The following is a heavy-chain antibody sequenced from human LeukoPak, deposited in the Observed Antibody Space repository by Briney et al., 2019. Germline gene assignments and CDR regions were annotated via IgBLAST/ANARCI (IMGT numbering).Heavy chain of an antibody. Sequence: ASVKVSCKASGYTFTGYYMHWVRQAPGQGLEWMGWINPNSGGTNYAQKFQGRVTMTRDTSISTASMELSGLRSNDTAVYYCARPEDTATVNWGQGTLVTVSS. V-gene: IGHV1-2*02. CDR1: GYTFTGYY. CDR3: ARPEDTATVN. J-gene: IGHJ4*02. CDR2: INPNSGGT. D-gene: IGHD5-18*01.